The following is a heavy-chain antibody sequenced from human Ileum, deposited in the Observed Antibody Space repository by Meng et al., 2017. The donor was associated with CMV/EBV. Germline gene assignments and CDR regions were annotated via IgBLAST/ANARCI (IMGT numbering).Heavy chain of an antibody. J-gene: IGHJ4*02. V-gene: IGHV3-23*01. CDR3: ARNTKVTDPEY. D-gene: IGHD2-21*02. CDR2: ISGGSDIT. Sequence: CAASGFTFSSYAMSWVRQAPGKGLEWVSAISGGSDITYYADSVTGRFTISRDNSKNTLYLQMNTLKAEDTAVYYCARNTKVTDPEYWGQGTLVTVSS. CDR1: GFTFSSYA.